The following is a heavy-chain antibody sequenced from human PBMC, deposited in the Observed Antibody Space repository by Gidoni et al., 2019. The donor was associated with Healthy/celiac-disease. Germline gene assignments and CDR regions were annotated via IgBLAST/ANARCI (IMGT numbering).Heavy chain of an antibody. Sequence: QLQLPESGPGLVKPSETLSLTCTVSGRSISSSSYAWGWNRPPPGKGLQWIGSVYGRGSSCYNPSLTSRVTISVDTSYNQFSLKLRSVPAADTAVYYFAMDPYIVVVVAATGWFFDLWGRGTLVTVSS. D-gene: IGHD2-15*01. V-gene: IGHV4-39*07. CDR3: AMDPYIVVVVAATGWFFDL. J-gene: IGHJ2*01. CDR2: VYGRGSS. CDR1: GRSISSSSYA.